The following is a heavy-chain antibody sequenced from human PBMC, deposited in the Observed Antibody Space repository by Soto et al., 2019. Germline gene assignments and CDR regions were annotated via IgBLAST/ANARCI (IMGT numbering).Heavy chain of an antibody. CDR1: GYTFTGYY. Sequence: ASVKVSCKASGYTFTGYYVHWVREAPGQGLEWMGWINPETGGTSYAQKFQGRVTLSRDTSINTAYLELSRLRFDDTAVYYCARGAYYDFWSGYYCPYYYGMDVWGQGTTVTVSS. J-gene: IGHJ6*02. CDR2: INPETGGT. V-gene: IGHV1-2*02. CDR3: ARGAYYDFWSGYYCPYYYGMDV. D-gene: IGHD3-3*01.